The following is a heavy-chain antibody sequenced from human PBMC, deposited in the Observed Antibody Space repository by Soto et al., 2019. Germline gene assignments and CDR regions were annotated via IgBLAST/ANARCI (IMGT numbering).Heavy chain of an antibody. D-gene: IGHD3-10*01. J-gene: IGHJ5*02. CDR3: ARALRITMVRGAVNWFDP. CDR2: IYYSGST. CDR1: GGSISSYY. V-gene: IGHV4-59*01. Sequence: LSLTCTVSGGSISSYYWSWIRQPPGKGLEWIGYIYYSGSTNYNPSLKSRVTISVDTSKNQFSLKLSSVTAADTAVYYCARALRITMVRGAVNWFDPWGQGTLVTVSS.